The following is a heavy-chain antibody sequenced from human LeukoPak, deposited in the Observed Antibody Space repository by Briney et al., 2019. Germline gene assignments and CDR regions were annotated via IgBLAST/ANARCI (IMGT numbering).Heavy chain of an antibody. J-gene: IGHJ6*02. CDR3: ARHLRWLQLMGGYYYGMDV. D-gene: IGHD5-24*01. V-gene: IGHV4-39*01. CDR2: IYYSGST. Sequence: SSETLSLTCTVSGGSISSSSYYWGWIRQPPGEGLEWIGSIYYSGSTYYNPSLKSRVTISVDTSKDQFSLKLSSVTAADTAVYYCARHLRWLQLMGGYYYGMDVWGQGTTVTVSS. CDR1: GGSISSSSYY.